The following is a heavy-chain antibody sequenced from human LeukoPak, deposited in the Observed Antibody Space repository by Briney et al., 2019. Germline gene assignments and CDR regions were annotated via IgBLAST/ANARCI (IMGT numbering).Heavy chain of an antibody. CDR3: ARRGPGSSTPFVP. D-gene: IGHD2-2*01. CDR1: GYIFTSYW. J-gene: IGHJ5*02. V-gene: IGHV5-10-1*01. CDR2: IIPSDSYT. Sequence: GESLKISCKASGYIFTSYWLSWVRQLPGKGREGMGRIIPSDSYTNYSPSFQGHVTISADKSISTAYLQWSSLKASDTAMYYCARRGPGSSTPFVPWGEGALVTVSS.